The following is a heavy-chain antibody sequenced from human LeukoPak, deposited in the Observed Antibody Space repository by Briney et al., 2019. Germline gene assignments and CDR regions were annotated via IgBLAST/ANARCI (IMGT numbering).Heavy chain of an antibody. CDR3: ARGPDFWSGYSSDY. D-gene: IGHD3-3*01. Sequence: SETLSLTCSVSGGSISSSSYYWGWIRQPPGKGLERLGYIYYSGRTNYNPSLKSRVTISVDTSKNQFSLKLSSVPAADTAVYYCARGPDFWSGYSSDYWGQGTLVTVSS. J-gene: IGHJ4*02. CDR1: GGSISSSSYY. CDR2: IYYSGRT. V-gene: IGHV4-61*05.